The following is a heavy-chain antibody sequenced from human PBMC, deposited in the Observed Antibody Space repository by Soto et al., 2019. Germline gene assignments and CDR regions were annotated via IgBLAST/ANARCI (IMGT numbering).Heavy chain of an antibody. J-gene: IGHJ6*02. Sequence: GGSLRLSCAASGFTFSSYWMSWVRQAPGKGLEWVANIKQDGSEKYYVDSVKGRFTISRDNAKNSLYLQMNSLRAEDTAVYYCATRGVVVPAARYYYYGMDVWGQGTTVTVSS. V-gene: IGHV3-7*01. CDR2: IKQDGSEK. CDR3: ATRGVVVPAARYYYYGMDV. D-gene: IGHD2-2*01. CDR1: GFTFSSYW.